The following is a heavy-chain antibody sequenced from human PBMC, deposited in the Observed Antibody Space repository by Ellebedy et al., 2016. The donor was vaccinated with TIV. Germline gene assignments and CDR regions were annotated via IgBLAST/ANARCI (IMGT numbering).Heavy chain of an antibody. J-gene: IGHJ2*01. CDR2: ISYDGSNK. Sequence: GGSLRLSCAASGFTFSSYAMHWVRQAPGKGLEWVAVISYDGSNKYYADSVKGRFTISRDNSKNTLYLQMNSLRAEDTAVYYCARDPVGTAGTYWYFDLWGRGTLVTVSS. CDR3: ARDPVGTAGTYWYFDL. D-gene: IGHD6-13*01. CDR1: GFTFSSYA. V-gene: IGHV3-30-3*01.